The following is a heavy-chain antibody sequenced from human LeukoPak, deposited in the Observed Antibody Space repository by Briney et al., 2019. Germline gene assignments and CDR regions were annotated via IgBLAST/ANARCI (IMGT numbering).Heavy chain of an antibody. CDR3: ARPLFDYGDYVSYSMDV. V-gene: IGHV4-34*01. D-gene: IGHD4-17*01. Sequence: SETLSLTCAVYGGSFSNYHWSWIRQPPGKGLEWIGEIHHSGSTNYNPSLKSRVTISVDTSKNQFSLKLSSVTAADTAVYYCARPLFDYGDYVSYSMDVWGQGTTVTVSS. CDR2: IHHSGST. J-gene: IGHJ6*02. CDR1: GGSFSNYH.